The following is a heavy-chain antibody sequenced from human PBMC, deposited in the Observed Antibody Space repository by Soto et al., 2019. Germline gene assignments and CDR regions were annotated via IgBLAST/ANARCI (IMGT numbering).Heavy chain of an antibody. J-gene: IGHJ4*02. Sequence: EVQLLETGGGLVQPGGSLRLSCAASGFTFSSYAMRWVRQAPGKGLEWVSAISGSGDSTYYANSVKGRFTISRDNSKNTVYLQMNSLRGEDTAVYYCARRGSGCHCDYWGQGTLVTVSS. CDR2: ISGSGDST. CDR3: ARRGSGCHCDY. V-gene: IGHV3-23*01. D-gene: IGHD1-26*01. CDR1: GFTFSSYA.